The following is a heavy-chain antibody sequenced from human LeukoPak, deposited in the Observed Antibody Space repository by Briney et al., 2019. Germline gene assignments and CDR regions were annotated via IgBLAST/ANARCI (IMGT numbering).Heavy chain of an antibody. CDR3: ASTCSTKNYYDSSGQYAFDI. CDR1: GGSISSGGYS. CDR2: IYHSGST. J-gene: IGHJ3*02. Sequence: SETLSLTCAVSGGSISSGGYSWSWIRQPPGKGLEWIGYIYHSGSTYYNPSLKSRVTISVDRSKNQFSLKLSSVTAADTAVYYCASTCSTKNYYDSSGQYAFDIWGQGTMVTVSS. D-gene: IGHD3-22*01. V-gene: IGHV4-30-2*01.